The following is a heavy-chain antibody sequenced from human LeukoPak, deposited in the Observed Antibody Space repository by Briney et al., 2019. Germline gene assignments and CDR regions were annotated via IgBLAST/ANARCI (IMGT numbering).Heavy chain of an antibody. CDR3: AKTTTGYSSGRYPGWPVDY. V-gene: IGHV3-48*04. J-gene: IGHJ4*02. CDR2: ISSSSSTI. D-gene: IGHD6-19*01. CDR1: GFTFSSYS. Sequence: PGGSLRLSCAASGFTFSSYSVNWVRQAPGKGLEWVSYISSSSSTIYYADSVKGRFNISRDNAKNSLYLQMNSLRAEDTAVYYCAKTTTGYSSGRYPGWPVDYWGQGTLVTVSS.